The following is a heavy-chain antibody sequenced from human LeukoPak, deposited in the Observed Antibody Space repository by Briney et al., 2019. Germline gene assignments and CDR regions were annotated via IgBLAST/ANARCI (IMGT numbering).Heavy chain of an antibody. CDR2: ITSGDTYI. J-gene: IGHJ5*02. CDR1: GFTFSHYS. V-gene: IGHV3-21*01. Sequence: NPGGSLRLSCAASGFTFSHYSMNRVRQAPGKGLEWVSSITSGDTYIYYADSVKGRFTISRDNAKNSLFLQMDSLRAEDTAVYYCARGVNSYASGSYLRDWFDPWGQGTLVTVSS. D-gene: IGHD3-10*01. CDR3: ARGVNSYASGSYLRDWFDP.